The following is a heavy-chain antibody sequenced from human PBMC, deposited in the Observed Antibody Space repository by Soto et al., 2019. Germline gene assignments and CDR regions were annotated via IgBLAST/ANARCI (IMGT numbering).Heavy chain of an antibody. D-gene: IGHD4-17*01. CDR1: GYSFTNYW. CDR3: ARRIRSQSGLSHGMDV. Sequence: GESLKISCKGSGYSFTNYWISWVRQMPGKGLEWMGRIDPSDSYTNYSPSFQGHVTITADKSISTAYLQWSSLKASDTAMYFCARRIRSQSGLSHGMDVWGQGTTVTVSS. V-gene: IGHV5-10-1*01. J-gene: IGHJ6*02. CDR2: IDPSDSYT.